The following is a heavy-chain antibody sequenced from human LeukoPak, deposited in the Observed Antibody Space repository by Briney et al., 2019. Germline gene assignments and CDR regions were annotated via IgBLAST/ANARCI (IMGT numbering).Heavy chain of an antibody. V-gene: IGHV3-21*01. CDR1: GSPLRSYS. CDR3: ARSGGTDY. D-gene: IGHD1-26*01. Sequence: GGPLRLPCAAFGSPLRSYSLNWARQAQGKGLEWVSSISSSSSYIYYADSVKGRFTISRDNAKNSLNLQMNSLRAEDTAVYYCARSGGTDYWGQGTLVTVSS. J-gene: IGHJ4*02. CDR2: ISSSSSYI.